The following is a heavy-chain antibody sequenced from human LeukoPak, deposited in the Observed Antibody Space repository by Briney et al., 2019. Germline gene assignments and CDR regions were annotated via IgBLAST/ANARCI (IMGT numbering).Heavy chain of an antibody. CDR1: GGSFSGYY. V-gene: IGHV4-34*01. CDR3: ARGSDGGNWFDP. J-gene: IGHJ5*02. D-gene: IGHD3-10*01. CDR2: INHSGST. Sequence: SETLSLTXAVYGGSFSGYYWSWIRQPPGKGLEWIGEINHSGSTNYNPSLKSRVTISVDTSKNQFSLKLSSVTAADTAVYYCARGSDGGNWFDPWGQGTLVTVSS.